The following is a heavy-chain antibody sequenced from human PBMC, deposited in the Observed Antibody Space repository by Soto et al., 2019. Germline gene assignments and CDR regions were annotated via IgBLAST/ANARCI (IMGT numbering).Heavy chain of an antibody. J-gene: IGHJ5*02. V-gene: IGHV3-23*01. D-gene: IGHD1-1*01. CDR2: ISGNSGFT. CDR1: GFTFDNYV. Sequence: EVQLLESGGGLVQPGGSLRVSCVASGFTFDNYVMTWVRQAPGKGLEWVSAISGNSGFTWYADSVKGRFTLSRDNFKNTLSLEMTNLRAEDTAVYFCANVDDWNKARCFDRWGQGTLVTVSS. CDR3: ANVDDWNKARCFDR.